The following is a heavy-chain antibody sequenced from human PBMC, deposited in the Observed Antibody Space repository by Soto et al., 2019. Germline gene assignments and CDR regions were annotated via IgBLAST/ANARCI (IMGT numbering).Heavy chain of an antibody. V-gene: IGHV4-34*01. D-gene: IGHD3-10*01. CDR1: GGSFSGYY. J-gene: IGHJ4*02. Sequence: SETLSLTCAVYGGSFSGYYWSWIRQPPGKGLEWIGEINHSGSTNYNPSLKSRVTISVDTSKNQFSLKLSSVTAADTAVYYCARGQGVRGVIITPLSYFDYWGQGTLVTVSS. CDR2: INHSGST. CDR3: ARGQGVRGVIITPLSYFDY.